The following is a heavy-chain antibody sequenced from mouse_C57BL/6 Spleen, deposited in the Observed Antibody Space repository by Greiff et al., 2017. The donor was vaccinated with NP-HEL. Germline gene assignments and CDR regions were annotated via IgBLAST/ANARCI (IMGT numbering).Heavy chain of an antibody. D-gene: IGHD1-1*01. CDR3: ARSNTVVATRYFDV. CDR2: IHPNSGST. J-gene: IGHJ1*03. CDR1: GYTFTSYW. V-gene: IGHV1-64*01. Sequence: VQLQQPGAELVKPGASVKLSCKASGYTFTSYWMHWVKQRPGQGLEWIGMIHPNSGSTNYNEKFKSKATLTVDKSSSTAYMQLSSLTSEDSAVYYCARSNTVVATRYFDVWGTGTTVTVSS.